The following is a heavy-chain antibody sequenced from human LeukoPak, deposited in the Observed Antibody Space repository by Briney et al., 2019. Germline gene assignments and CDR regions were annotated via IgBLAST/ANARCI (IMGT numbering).Heavy chain of an antibody. CDR3: ARDRLIICSGGSCPLYYFDY. J-gene: IGHJ4*02. Sequence: ASVKVSYKASGYTFTSYYMHWVRQAPGQGLEWMGIINPSGGSTSYAQKFQGRVTMTRDTSTSTVYMELSSLRSEDTAVYYCARDRLIICSGGSCPLYYFDYWGQGTLVTVSS. CDR1: GYTFTSYY. CDR2: INPSGGST. V-gene: IGHV1-46*01. D-gene: IGHD2-15*01.